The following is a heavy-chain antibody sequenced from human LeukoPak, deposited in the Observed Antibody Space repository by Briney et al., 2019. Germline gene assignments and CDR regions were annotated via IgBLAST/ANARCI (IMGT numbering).Heavy chain of an antibody. V-gene: IGHV1-46*01. CDR3: ARERIVVVTAMIYGMDV. CDR1: GYTFTSYY. J-gene: IGHJ6*02. Sequence: ASVKVSCKASGYTFTSYYMHWVRQAPGQGLEWMGIINPSGGSTSYAQKFQGRVTMTRDTSTSTVYMELSSLRSEDTAVYYCARERIVVVTAMIYGMDVWGQGTTVTVSS. CDR2: INPSGGST. D-gene: IGHD2-21*02.